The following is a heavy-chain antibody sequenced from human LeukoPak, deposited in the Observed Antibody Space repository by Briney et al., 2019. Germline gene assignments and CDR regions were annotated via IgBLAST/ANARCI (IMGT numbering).Heavy chain of an antibody. J-gene: IGHJ4*02. CDR3: ASDPPPFGYDILTGYLDGDY. V-gene: IGHV7-4-1*02. D-gene: IGHD3-9*01. CDR1: GYTFTSYA. CDR2: INTNTRNP. Sequence: ASVKVSCKASGYTFTSYAMNWVRQAPGQGLDWMGWINTNTRNPTYAQGFTGRFVFSLDTSVSTAYLQISRLKAEDTAVYYCASDPPPFGYDILTGYLDGDYWGQGTLVTVSS.